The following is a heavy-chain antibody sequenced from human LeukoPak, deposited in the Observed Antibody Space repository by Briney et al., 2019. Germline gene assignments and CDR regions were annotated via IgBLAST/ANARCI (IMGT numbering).Heavy chain of an antibody. CDR1: GFTFSSYS. Sequence: PGGSLRLSCAASGFTFSSYSMNWVRQAPGKGLEWVSSISSSGSYIYYADSVKGRFTISRDNAKNSLYLQMNSLRAEDTAVYYCARDPATTVTTYAYWGQGTLVTVSS. V-gene: IGHV3-21*01. J-gene: IGHJ4*02. D-gene: IGHD4-17*01. CDR2: ISSSGSYI. CDR3: ARDPATTVTTYAY.